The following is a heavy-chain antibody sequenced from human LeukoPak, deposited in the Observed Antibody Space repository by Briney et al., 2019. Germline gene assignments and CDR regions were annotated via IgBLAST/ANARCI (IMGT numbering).Heavy chain of an antibody. D-gene: IGHD3-22*01. CDR1: GFTFSSYE. V-gene: IGHV3-48*03. Sequence: GGSLRLSCAASGFTFSSYEMNWVRQAPGKGLEWVSYISSSGSTIYYADSVKGRFTISRDNSKNTLYLQMNSLRAEDTAVYYCAKDRILSYYYDSSGPLWGQGTLVTVSS. J-gene: IGHJ4*02. CDR2: ISSSGSTI. CDR3: AKDRILSYYYDSSGPL.